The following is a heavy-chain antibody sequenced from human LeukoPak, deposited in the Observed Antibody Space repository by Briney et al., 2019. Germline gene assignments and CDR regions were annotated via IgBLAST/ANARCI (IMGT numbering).Heavy chain of an antibody. J-gene: IGHJ4*02. Sequence: VASVKVSCKASGYTFINYDINWARQAPGQGLEWMGWMNPKNGNTGYTQKFQGRVTMTRNTSKSTAYMELSSLSSEDTAVYYCVSGVGPTPDYWGQGTLVTVSS. D-gene: IGHD1-26*01. CDR2: MNPKNGNT. CDR1: GYTFINYD. CDR3: VSGVGPTPDY. V-gene: IGHV1-8*01.